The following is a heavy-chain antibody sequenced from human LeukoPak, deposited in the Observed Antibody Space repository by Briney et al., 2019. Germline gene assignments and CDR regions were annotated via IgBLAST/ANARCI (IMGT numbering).Heavy chain of an antibody. Sequence: GGSLRLSRAASGFTFSKYAMSWVRQAPGKGLEWVSAISPSDGNTFYADSVKGRFTISRDNSKNTLSLQMNSLRAEDTALYYCAKDSSVPYGITEWGQGTLVTVSS. D-gene: IGHD4-17*01. J-gene: IGHJ4*02. CDR1: GFTFSKYA. CDR3: AKDSSVPYGITE. CDR2: ISPSDGNT. V-gene: IGHV3-23*01.